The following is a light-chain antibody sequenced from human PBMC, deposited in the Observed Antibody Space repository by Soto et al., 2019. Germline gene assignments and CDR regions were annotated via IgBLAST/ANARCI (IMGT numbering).Light chain of an antibody. J-gene: IGKJ4*01. V-gene: IGKV1-33*01. CDR1: QDVSNF. CDR2: DTS. Sequence: DIQMTQSPSSLSASVGDRVTITCQASQDVSNFLNWYQQKPGKAPKLLIYDTSNLETGVPSRFSGSGSGTDFTFTIAGLQPVDIATYYCQQYDNLPLTFGGGTKVEIK. CDR3: QQYDNLPLT.